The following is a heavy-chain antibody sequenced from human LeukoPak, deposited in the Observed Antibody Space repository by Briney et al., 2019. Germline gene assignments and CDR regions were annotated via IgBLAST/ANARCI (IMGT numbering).Heavy chain of an antibody. J-gene: IGHJ6*02. V-gene: IGHV4-34*01. Sequence: PSETLSLTCAVYGGSFSGYYWSWIRQPPGKGLEWIGEINHSGSTNYNPSLKSRVTISVDTSKNQFSLKLSSVTAADTAVYYCARGRRDGYKFYYYGMDVWGQGTTVTVSS. CDR2: INHSGST. CDR3: ARGRRDGYKFYYYGMDV. CDR1: GGSFSGYY. D-gene: IGHD5-24*01.